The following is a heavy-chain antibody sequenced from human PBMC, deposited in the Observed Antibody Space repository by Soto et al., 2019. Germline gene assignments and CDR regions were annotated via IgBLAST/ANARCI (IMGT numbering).Heavy chain of an antibody. CDR2: ISSSGSTI. D-gene: IGHD2-8*01. J-gene: IGHJ4*02. V-gene: IGHV3-48*03. Sequence: PGRSLRLSCAASGFTFSPYEMSWVRQAPGKGLEWISYISSSGSTIHYADSVKGRFSISRDNAKKSLFLQMNSLRAEDTAVYYCVREAPCSNGVCQFDYWGRGTLVTVSS. CDR1: GFTFSPYE. CDR3: VREAPCSNGVCQFDY.